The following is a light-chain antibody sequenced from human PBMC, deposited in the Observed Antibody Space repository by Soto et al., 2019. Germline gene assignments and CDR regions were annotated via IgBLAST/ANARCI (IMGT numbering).Light chain of an antibody. CDR3: QQRHMWPIT. CDR2: DAY. J-gene: IGKJ5*01. Sequence: EVVLTQSPATLSLSPGERATLSCRASQSVSSYLGWFQQKPGQAPRLLIYDAYNRATGIPPRFSGSGSGTDFTLTISSLEPEDSAVYYCQQRHMWPITFGQGTRLAIK. CDR1: QSVSSY. V-gene: IGKV3-11*01.